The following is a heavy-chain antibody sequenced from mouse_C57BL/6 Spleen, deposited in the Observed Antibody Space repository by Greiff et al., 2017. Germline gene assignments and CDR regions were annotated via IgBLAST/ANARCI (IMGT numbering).Heavy chain of an antibody. V-gene: IGHV1-80*01. J-gene: IGHJ2*01. D-gene: IGHD2-3*01. CDR3: ARSVVTTSYCFDY. CDR2: IYPGGGDT. Sequence: QVHVKQSGAELVKPGASVKISCKASGYAFSSYWMNWVKQRPGQGLEWIGQIYPGGGDTNYNGKFKGKATLTADKSSSTAYMELSSLTSEDSAVYFCARSVVTTSYCFDYWGQGTTLTVSS. CDR1: GYAFSSYW.